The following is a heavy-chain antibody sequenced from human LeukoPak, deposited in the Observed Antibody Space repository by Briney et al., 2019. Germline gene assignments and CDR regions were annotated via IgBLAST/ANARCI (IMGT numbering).Heavy chain of an antibody. CDR3: AREPELRYFDLQPYYFDY. CDR1: GYTFTGYY. CDR2: ISAYNGNT. V-gene: IGHV1-18*04. J-gene: IGHJ4*02. D-gene: IGHD3-9*01. Sequence: GASVKVSCKASGYTFTGYYMHWVRQAPGQGLEWMGWISAYNGNTNYAQKLQGRVTMTTDTSTSTAYMELRSLRSDDTAVYYCAREPELRYFDLQPYYFDYWGQGTLVTVSS.